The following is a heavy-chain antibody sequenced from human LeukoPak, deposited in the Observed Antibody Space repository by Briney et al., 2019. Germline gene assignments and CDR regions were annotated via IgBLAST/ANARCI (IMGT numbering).Heavy chain of an antibody. D-gene: IGHD3-9*01. CDR2: INHSGST. J-gene: IGHJ5*02. V-gene: IGHV4-34*01. CDR3: ARGLGLRYFDWSKNWFDP. Sequence: SETLSLTCAVYGGSFSGYYWSWIRQPPGKGLEWIGEINHSGSTNYNPSLKSRVTISVDTSKNQFPLKLSSVTAADTAVYYCARGLGLRYFDWSKNWFDPWGPGTLVTVSS. CDR1: GGSFSGYY.